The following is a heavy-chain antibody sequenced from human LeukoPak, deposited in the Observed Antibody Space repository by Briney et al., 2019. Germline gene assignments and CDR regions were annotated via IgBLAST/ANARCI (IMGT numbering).Heavy chain of an antibody. J-gene: IGHJ4*02. CDR3: ARAQVGAPDY. Sequence: PGGSLRLSCVASGLTFSSHAMTWVRQTPGKGLEWVSGITGSGGTIYYADSVKGRFTISRDNAKNSLYLQMNSLRAEDTAVYYCARAQVGAPDYWGQGTLVTVSS. D-gene: IGHD1-26*01. CDR2: ITGSGGTI. CDR1: GLTFSSHA. V-gene: IGHV3-23*01.